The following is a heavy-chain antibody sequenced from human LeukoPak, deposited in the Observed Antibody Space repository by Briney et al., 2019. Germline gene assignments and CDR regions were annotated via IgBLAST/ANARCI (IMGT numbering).Heavy chain of an antibody. CDR2: INWNGGST. V-gene: IGHV3-20*04. CDR1: EFTFDDYG. D-gene: IGHD3-10*01. Sequence: PGGSLRLSCAASEFTFDDYGMSWVRRAPGKGLEWVSGINWNGGSTGYADSVKGRFTISRDNAKNSLYLQMNSLRAEGTALYYCARERTRYYGSGSYNAFDIWGQGTRVTVSS. J-gene: IGHJ3*02. CDR3: ARERTRYYGSGSYNAFDI.